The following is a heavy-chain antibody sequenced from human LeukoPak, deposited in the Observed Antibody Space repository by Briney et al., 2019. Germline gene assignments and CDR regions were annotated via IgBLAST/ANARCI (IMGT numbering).Heavy chain of an antibody. V-gene: IGHV5-10-1*01. Sequence: GGSLKISFQGSGYRFSNCWISWVRPMPGKGLEWMGRIDPSDSYTKYSPSFQGHVTMSTDKSMTTAYLQWSSLKASDTAMYYCTRLTDYNILTGYYSDYWGQGTLVTVSS. J-gene: IGHJ4*02. CDR3: TRLTDYNILTGYYSDY. D-gene: IGHD3-9*01. CDR1: GYRFSNCW. CDR2: IDPSDSYT.